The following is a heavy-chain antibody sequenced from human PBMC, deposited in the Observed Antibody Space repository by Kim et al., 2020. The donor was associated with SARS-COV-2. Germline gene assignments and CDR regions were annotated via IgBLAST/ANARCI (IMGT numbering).Heavy chain of an antibody. CDR3: ARVGRQGGWHTGNYYYYGMDV. J-gene: IGHJ6*02. V-gene: IGHV4-31*03. CDR2: IYYSGST. Sequence: SETLSLTCTVSGGSISSGGYYWSWIRQHPGKGLEWIGYIYYSGSTYYNPSLKSRVTISVDTSKNQFSLKLSSVTAADTAVYYCARVGRQGGWHTGNYYYYGMDVWGQGTTVTVSS. CDR1: GGSISSGGYY. D-gene: IGHD6-19*01.